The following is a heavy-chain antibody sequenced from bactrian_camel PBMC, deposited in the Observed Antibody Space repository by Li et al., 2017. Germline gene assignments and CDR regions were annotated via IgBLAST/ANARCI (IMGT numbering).Heavy chain of an antibody. CDR1: GFTFSSYA. D-gene: IGHD6*01. CDR3: NTWPYDGGSWCRKWYNN. J-gene: IGHJ4*01. Sequence: VQLVESGGGTVQPGGSLRLSCTASGFTFSSYAMSWVRQAPGKGLEWLSAIRDGGGYTYYADSVKGRFTISRDGAKNTVYLQMNDLKPEDTAMYYCNTWPYDGGSWCRKWYNNWGQGTQVTVS. V-gene: IGHV3S40*01. CDR2: IRDGGGYT.